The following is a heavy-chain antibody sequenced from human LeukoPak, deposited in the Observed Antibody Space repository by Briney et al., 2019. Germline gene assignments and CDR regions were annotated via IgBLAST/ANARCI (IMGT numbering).Heavy chain of an antibody. CDR3: ARDAPGIAAADPQMIPDY. V-gene: IGHV3-7*01. CDR2: IKQDGSEK. Sequence: GGSLRLSCAASGFTFSSYWMSWVRQAPGKGLEWVANIKQDGSEKYYVDSVKGRFTISRDNAKNSLYLQMNSLRAEDTAVYYCARDAPGIAAADPQMIPDYWGQGTLVTVSS. CDR1: GFTFSSYW. D-gene: IGHD6-13*01. J-gene: IGHJ4*02.